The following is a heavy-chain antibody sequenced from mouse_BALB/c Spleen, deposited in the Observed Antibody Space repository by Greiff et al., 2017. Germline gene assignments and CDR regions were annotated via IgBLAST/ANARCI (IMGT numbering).Heavy chain of an antibody. CDR1: GFTFSSYG. J-gene: IGHJ3*01. CDR3: ARDGVHHEGFAY. V-gene: IGHV5-6-3*01. CDR2: INSNGGST. Sequence: EVMLVESGGGLVQPGGSLKLSCAASGFTFSSYGMSWVRQTPDKRLELVATINSNGGSTYYPDSVKGRFTISRDNAKNTLYLQMSSLKSEDTAMYYCARDGVHHEGFAYWGQGTLVTVSA.